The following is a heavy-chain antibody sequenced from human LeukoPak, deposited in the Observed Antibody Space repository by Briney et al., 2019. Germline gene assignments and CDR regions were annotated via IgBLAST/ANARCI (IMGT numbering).Heavy chain of an antibody. D-gene: IGHD2-15*01. V-gene: IGHV3-30*03. CDR2: ISYDGSNK. J-gene: IGHJ4*02. CDR3: TRKTPGRTPFDY. CDR1: GFTFSSYG. Sequence: PGGSLRLSCAASGFTFSSYGMHWVRQAPGKGLEWVAVISYDGSNKYYADSVKGRFTISRDNSKNTLYLQMDSLRAEDTAIYYCTRKTPGRTPFDYWGQGILVTVSS.